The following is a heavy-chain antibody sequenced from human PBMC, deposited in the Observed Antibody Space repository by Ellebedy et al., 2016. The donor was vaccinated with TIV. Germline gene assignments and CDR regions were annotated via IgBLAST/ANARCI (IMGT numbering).Heavy chain of an antibody. D-gene: IGHD5-12*01. CDR1: GYTFTDYG. V-gene: IGHV1-18*04. CDR3: ARGGLGGYDPHNFDY. CDR2: INSWNGQT. Sequence: AASVKVSCKTSGYTFTDYGISWVRQAPGQGLEWMGWINSWNGQTKDARKFQVRVTMTTDTSTSTVYMELRGLTPDDTAIYYCARGGLGGYDPHNFDYWGQGTLVTVSS. J-gene: IGHJ4*02.